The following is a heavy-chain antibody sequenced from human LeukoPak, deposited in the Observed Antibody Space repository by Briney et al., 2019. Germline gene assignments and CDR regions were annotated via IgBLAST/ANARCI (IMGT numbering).Heavy chain of an antibody. V-gene: IGHV4-30-4*01. CDR2: IHYSGST. D-gene: IGHD3-10*01. Sequence: PSQTLSLTCTVSGGSISSGDYFWSWIRQPPGKGLEWIGYIHYSGSTFYNPSLKSRVTISVDTSKNQFSLNLSSVTAADTAVYPCARDPGAYPYYFDYWGQGTLVTVSS. CDR1: GGSISSGDYF. CDR3: ARDPGAYPYYFDY. J-gene: IGHJ4*02.